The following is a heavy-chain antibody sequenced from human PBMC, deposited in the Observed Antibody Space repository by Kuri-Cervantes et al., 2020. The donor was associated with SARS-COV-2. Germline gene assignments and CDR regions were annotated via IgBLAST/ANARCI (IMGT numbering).Heavy chain of an antibody. CDR3: AKALPGVTIFGVVIMSEGENYYYGMDV. V-gene: IGHV3-23*01. Sequence: ETLSLTCAASGFTFSSYAMSWVRQAPGKGLEWVSAISGSGGSTYYADSVKGRFTISRDNSKNTLYLQMNSLRAEDTAVYYCAKALPGVTIFGVVIMSEGENYYYGMDVWGQGTTVTVSS. J-gene: IGHJ6*02. CDR2: ISGSGGST. D-gene: IGHD3-3*01. CDR1: GFTFSSYA.